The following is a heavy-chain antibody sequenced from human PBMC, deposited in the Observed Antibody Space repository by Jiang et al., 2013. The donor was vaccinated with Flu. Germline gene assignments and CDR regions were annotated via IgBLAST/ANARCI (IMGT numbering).Heavy chain of an antibody. D-gene: IGHD2-2*01. V-gene: IGHV1-18*01. Sequence: QAPGQGLEWMGWISAYNGNTNYAQKLQGRVTMTTDTSTSTAYMELRSLRSDDTAVYYCARDQQEEGYCSSTSCYEDDAFDIWGQGTMVTVSS. CDR3: ARDQQEEGYCSSTSCYEDDAFDI. CDR2: ISAYNGNT. J-gene: IGHJ3*02.